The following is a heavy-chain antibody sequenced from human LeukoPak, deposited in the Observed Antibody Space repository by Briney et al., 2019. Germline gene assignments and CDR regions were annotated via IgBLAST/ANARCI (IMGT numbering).Heavy chain of an antibody. Sequence: GGSLRLSCAASGFTFSSYSMNWVRQAPGKGLEWVAVISYDGSNKYYADSVKGRFTISRDNSKNTLYLQMNSLRAEDTAVYYCARDPASGTSSSSLPNDAFDIWGQGTMVTVSS. D-gene: IGHD6-6*01. CDR3: ARDPASGTSSSSLPNDAFDI. CDR1: GFTFSSYS. J-gene: IGHJ3*02. V-gene: IGHV3-30*03. CDR2: ISYDGSNK.